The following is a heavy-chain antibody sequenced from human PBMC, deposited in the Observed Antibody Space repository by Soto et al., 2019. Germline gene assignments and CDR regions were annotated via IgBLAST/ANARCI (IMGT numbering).Heavy chain of an antibody. CDR1: GFTFNNAW. V-gene: IGHV3-15*07. CDR3: TTDGWLYTGIDY. J-gene: IGHJ4*02. D-gene: IGHD3-16*01. CDR2: IKSKAEGGTT. Sequence: EVRLVESGGGLVKPGGSLRLSCAASGFTFNNAWMNWVRQAPGKGLEWVGRIKSKAEGGTTDYAALVRGRVTISRDDSKNTLYLQMNSLKTEDTAVYYCTTDGWLYTGIDYWGQGTLVTVSS.